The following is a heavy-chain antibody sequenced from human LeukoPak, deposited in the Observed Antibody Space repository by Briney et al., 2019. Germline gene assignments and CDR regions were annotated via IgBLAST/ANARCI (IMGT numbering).Heavy chain of an antibody. CDR3: AKGAASPFDY. Sequence: GGSLRLSCAASGFTFSSCGMHWVRQAPGKGLEWVAFIRYDGSNKYYADSVKGRFTISRDNSKNTLYLQMNSLRAEDTAVYYCAKGAASPFDYWGQGTLVTVSS. CDR2: IRYDGSNK. V-gene: IGHV3-30*02. D-gene: IGHD6-13*01. CDR1: GFTFSSCG. J-gene: IGHJ4*02.